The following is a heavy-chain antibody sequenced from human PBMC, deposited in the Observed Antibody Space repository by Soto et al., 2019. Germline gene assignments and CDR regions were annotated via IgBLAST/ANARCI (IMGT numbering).Heavy chain of an antibody. J-gene: IGHJ3*02. Sequence: SETLSLTCTVSGGSISSSSYYWGWIRQPPGKGLEWIGSISYSGSTYYNPSLKSRVTISVDTSKNQFSLKLSSVTAADTAVYYCARDRRDCSGGSCYADAVDIWGQGTMVTVSS. CDR2: ISYSGST. V-gene: IGHV4-39*07. CDR3: ARDRRDCSGGSCYADAVDI. D-gene: IGHD2-15*01. CDR1: GGSISSSSYY.